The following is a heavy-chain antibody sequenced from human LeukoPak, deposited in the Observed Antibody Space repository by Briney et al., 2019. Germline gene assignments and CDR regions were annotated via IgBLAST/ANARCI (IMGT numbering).Heavy chain of an antibody. Sequence: SQTLSLTCTVSGGSISGYYWNWIRQPAGKGLEWIGRIYPSGSTNYKSSLKSRVTMSVDTSKNQFSLKLSSVTAADTAVYYCAAARSGYYFRTDYWGQGTLVTVSS. CDR1: GGSISGYY. J-gene: IGHJ4*02. CDR2: IYPSGST. CDR3: AAARSGYYFRTDY. V-gene: IGHV4-4*07. D-gene: IGHD3-22*01.